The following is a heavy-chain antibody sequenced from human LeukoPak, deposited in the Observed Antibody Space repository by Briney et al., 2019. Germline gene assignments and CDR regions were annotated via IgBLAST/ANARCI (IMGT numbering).Heavy chain of an antibody. Sequence: SETLSLTCSVSDGSINSYYWNWIRRPPGKGLEWIGYIYYTGTTNYNPSLKSRVTISVDTSKNQFSLKVNSVTAADTGVYYCASKSTDHGELRFDYWGQGTLVTVSS. CDR3: ASKSTDHGELRFDY. V-gene: IGHV4-59*01. J-gene: IGHJ4*02. D-gene: IGHD4-17*01. CDR1: DGSINSYY. CDR2: IYYTGTT.